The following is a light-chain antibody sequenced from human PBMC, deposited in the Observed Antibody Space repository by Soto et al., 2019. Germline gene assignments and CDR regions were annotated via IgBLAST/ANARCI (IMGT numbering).Light chain of an antibody. V-gene: IGKV1-39*01. Sequence: DIKMTQSPSSLSASIGDRVTLTCRASQSISSYLNWYQQKPGKAPKLLIYATSSLPTGVPARFSGSGSGTDFTPTISSLQPEDFATYYCPPSYSTPRTFGPGTKVDIK. CDR3: PPSYSTPRT. CDR2: ATS. J-gene: IGKJ1*01. CDR1: QSISSY.